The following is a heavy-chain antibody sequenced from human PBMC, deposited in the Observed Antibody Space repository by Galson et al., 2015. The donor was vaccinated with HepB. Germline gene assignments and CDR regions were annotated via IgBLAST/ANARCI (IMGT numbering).Heavy chain of an antibody. CDR1: GFTFSSYA. J-gene: IGHJ6*02. CDR3: ARDGLRGEYYYYYGMDV. Sequence: SLRLSCAASGFTFSSYAMHWVRQAPGKGLEWVAVISYDGSNKYYADSVKGRFTISRDNSKNTLYLQMNSLRAEDTAVYYCARDGLRGEYYYYYGMDVWGQGTTVTVSS. D-gene: IGHD3-10*01. V-gene: IGHV3-30-3*01. CDR2: ISYDGSNK.